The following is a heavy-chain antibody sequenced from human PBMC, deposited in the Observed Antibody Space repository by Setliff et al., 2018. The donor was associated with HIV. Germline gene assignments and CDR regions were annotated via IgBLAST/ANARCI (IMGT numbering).Heavy chain of an antibody. CDR1: GYTFTSYG. J-gene: IGHJ5*02. CDR2: IDPSGGST. Sequence: ASVKVSCKASGYTFTSYGITWVRQAPGQGLEWMGIIDPSGGSTRYAQKFQGRVTMTRDTSTNTVYMELSSLRSEDTAVYYCGRDSSFGERPNWFDPWGQGTLVTVSS. CDR3: GRDSSFGERPNWFDP. V-gene: IGHV1-46*01. D-gene: IGHD3-10*01.